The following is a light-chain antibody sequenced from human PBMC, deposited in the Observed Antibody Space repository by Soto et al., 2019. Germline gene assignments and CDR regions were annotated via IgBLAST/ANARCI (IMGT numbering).Light chain of an antibody. Sequence: QSVLTQPPSVSAAPGQKVTISCSGSNSNLGSNHVSWYQHLPGTTPKIVIYENDKRPSGIPDRFSCSKSGTSATLDITGLQTGDEADYYCGTWNNSLSGGVFGGGTKLTVL. CDR3: GTWNNSLSGGV. V-gene: IGLV1-51*02. CDR1: NSNLGSNH. CDR2: END. J-gene: IGLJ2*01.